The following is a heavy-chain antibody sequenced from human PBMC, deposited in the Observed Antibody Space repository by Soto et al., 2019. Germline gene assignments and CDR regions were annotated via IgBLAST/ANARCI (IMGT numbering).Heavy chain of an antibody. CDR3: ETQGEKSGYDRVDY. CDR1: GLIFSDYS. V-gene: IGHV3-48*04. CDR2: ISSTSTTI. J-gene: IGHJ4*02. Sequence: EVQLVESGGALVQPGGSLRLSCAASGLIFSDYSLNWVRQAPGKGLEWVSNISSTSTTIYYADSVKGRFTISRDNDKKSGYLRTGSLRAVDNGVYYCETQGEKSGYDRVDYWGQGTLVTVSS. D-gene: IGHD5-12*01.